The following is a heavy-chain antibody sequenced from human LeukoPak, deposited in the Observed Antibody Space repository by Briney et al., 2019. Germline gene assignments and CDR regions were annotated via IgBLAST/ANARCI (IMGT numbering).Heavy chain of an antibody. CDR1: GFTVRSNY. D-gene: IGHD1-26*01. V-gene: IGHV3-66*01. CDR2: IYSGGST. CDR3: AGGSYYLTYYFDY. Sequence: EGSLGLSCAASGFTVRSNYMSWVRQAPGKGLEWVSVIYSGGSTYYADSVKGRFTISRDNSKNTLYLQMNSLRAEDTAVYYCAGGSYYLTYYFDYWGQGTLVTVSS. J-gene: IGHJ4*02.